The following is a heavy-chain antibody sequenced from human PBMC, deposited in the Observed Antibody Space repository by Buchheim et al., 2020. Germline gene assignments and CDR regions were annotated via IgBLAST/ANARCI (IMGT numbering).Heavy chain of an antibody. CDR1: GFTFSSFE. Sequence: EVQLVESGGGLVLPGGSLRLSCAVAGFTFSSFEMNWVRQAPGKGLEWVSYISSSGSTKYYADSVKGRFTISRDNAETSMYPQMNSLRVEDTAAYYCASLKGRTGTGYGMDVWGQGTT. CDR3: ASLKGRTGTGYGMDV. CDR2: ISSSGSTK. V-gene: IGHV3-48*03. J-gene: IGHJ6*02. D-gene: IGHD1-1*01.